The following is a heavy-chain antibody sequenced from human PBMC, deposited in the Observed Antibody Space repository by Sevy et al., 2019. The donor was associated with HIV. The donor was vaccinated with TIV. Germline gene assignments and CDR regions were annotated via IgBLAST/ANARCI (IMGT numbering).Heavy chain of an antibody. CDR2: ISYDGRNNK. CDR1: GFTFSDYR. J-gene: IGHJ4*02. Sequence: GGSLRLSCAASGFTFSDYRMHWVRQAPGKGLEWVVVISYDGRNNKYNADSVKGRFTISRDNSKNTVYLQMNSLRAEDTAIYYCARDRGEILSSAFDYWGQGTLVTVSS. V-gene: IGHV3-30*04. D-gene: IGHD3-16*01. CDR3: ARDRGEILSSAFDY.